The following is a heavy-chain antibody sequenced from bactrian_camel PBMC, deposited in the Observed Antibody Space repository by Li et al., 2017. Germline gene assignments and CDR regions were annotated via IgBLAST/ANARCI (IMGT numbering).Heavy chain of an antibody. V-gene: IGHV3S53*01. CDR2: LDVDGTT. CDR3: AAEDQAPWDMGWICNYNS. J-gene: IGHJ6*01. Sequence: VQLVESGGGSVQDGGSLTISCAAAEHIYNSYCLAWFRQTPGKEREGVATLDVDGTTTYADSVKGRFTISKDDAKNILYLQMNNLKPEDTALYTCAAEDQAPWDMGWICNYNSWGQGTQVTVSS. D-gene: IGHD3*01. CDR1: EHIYNSYC.